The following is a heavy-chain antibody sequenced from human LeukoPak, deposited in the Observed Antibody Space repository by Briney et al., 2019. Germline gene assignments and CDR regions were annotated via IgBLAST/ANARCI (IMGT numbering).Heavy chain of an antibody. Sequence: SETLSLTCTVSGGSVSSGSYYWSWIRQPPGKGLEWIGYIYYSGSTNYNPSLKSRVTISVDTTRNHFSLKLSSVTAADTAVYYCARQEIAAAGTTADYWGQGTLVTVSS. J-gene: IGHJ4*02. D-gene: IGHD6-13*01. CDR1: GGSVSSGSYY. CDR3: ARQEIAAAGTTADY. V-gene: IGHV4-61*03. CDR2: IYYSGST.